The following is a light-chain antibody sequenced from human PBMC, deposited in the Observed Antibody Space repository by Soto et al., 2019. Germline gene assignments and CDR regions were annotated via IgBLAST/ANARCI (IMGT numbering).Light chain of an antibody. CDR3: QQYGSSPLT. V-gene: IGKV3-20*01. J-gene: IGKJ4*01. Sequence: EIVLTQSPGALSLSPGERATLSCRASQSVSSSSLAWYQQKLGHAPRLLIYGASSRATGIPDRFSGSGSGTEFILTISRLEPEDFAVYYCQQYGSSPLTFGGGTKVDIK. CDR2: GAS. CDR1: QSVSSSS.